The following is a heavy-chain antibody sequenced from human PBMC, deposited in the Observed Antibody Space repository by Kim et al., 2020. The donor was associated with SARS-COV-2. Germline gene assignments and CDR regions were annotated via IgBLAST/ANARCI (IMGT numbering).Heavy chain of an antibody. CDR2: IYYSGST. D-gene: IGHD3-10*01. CDR3: ARLGPRYYGSGSTHYFDY. V-gene: IGHV4-59*08. J-gene: IGHJ4*02. CDR1: GGSISSYY. Sequence: SETLSLTCTVSGGSISSYYWSWIRQPPGKGLEWIGYIYYSGSTNYNPSLKSRVTISVDTSKNQFSLKLSSVTAAVTAVYYCARLGPRYYGSGSTHYFDYWGQGTLVTVSS.